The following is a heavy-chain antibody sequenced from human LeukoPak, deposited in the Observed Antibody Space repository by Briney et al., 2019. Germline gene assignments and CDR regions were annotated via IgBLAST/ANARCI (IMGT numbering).Heavy chain of an antibody. J-gene: IGHJ4*02. CDR3: ARAIFGVVTLDY. CDR1: GGSISSSSYY. V-gene: IGHV4-39*01. Sequence: PSETLSLTCTVSGGSISSSSYYWGWIRQPPGKGLEWIGSIYYSGSTYYNPSLKSRVTTSVDTSKNQFSLKLSSVTAADTAVYYCARAIFGVVTLDYWGQGTLVTVSS. D-gene: IGHD3-3*01. CDR2: IYYSGST.